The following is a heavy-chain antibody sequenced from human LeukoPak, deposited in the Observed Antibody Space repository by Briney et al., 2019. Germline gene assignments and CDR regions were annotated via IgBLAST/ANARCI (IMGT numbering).Heavy chain of an antibody. CDR1: GGSISSGGYY. Sequence: SETLSLTCTVSGGSISSGGYYWSWIRQHPGKGLEWIGYIYYSGSTYYNPSLKSRVTISVDTSKNQFSLKLSSVTAADTAVYYCARDWSSNNWFDPWGQGTLVTVSS. V-gene: IGHV4-31*03. CDR3: ARDWSSNNWFDP. D-gene: IGHD6-13*01. J-gene: IGHJ5*02. CDR2: IYYSGST.